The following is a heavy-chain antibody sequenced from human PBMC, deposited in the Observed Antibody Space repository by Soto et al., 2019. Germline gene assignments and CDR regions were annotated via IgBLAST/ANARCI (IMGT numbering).Heavy chain of an antibody. CDR2: ISPMFGAA. Sequence: QVQLVQSGAEMKKPGSSVKVSCQSSGGTFNTYAMNWVRQAPGQGPEWMGDISPMFGAANYAPKFQGRVTITADESTGTSYMQLSSLTSEDTALYFCAREVQVQTPAFVYWGQGTLVTV. J-gene: IGHJ4*02. V-gene: IGHV1-69*19. CDR3: AREVQVQTPAFVY. CDR1: GGTFNTYA. D-gene: IGHD3-10*01.